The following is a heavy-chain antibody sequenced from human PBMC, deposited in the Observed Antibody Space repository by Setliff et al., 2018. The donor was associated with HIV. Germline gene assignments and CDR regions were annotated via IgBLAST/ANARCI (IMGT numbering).Heavy chain of an antibody. V-gene: IGHV3-30*18. CDR2: MSYDGSNK. CDR1: GFTFSSYG. J-gene: IGHJ4*02. Sequence: GGSLRLSCAASGFTFSSYGTNWVRQAPGKGLEWVAVMSYDGSNKYYADSVKGRFTTSRDNSKKTLYLQMNSLRPEDTAVYHCAKARSVDYGDYYFDYWGQGTLVTVSS. CDR3: AKARSVDYGDYYFDY. D-gene: IGHD4-17*01.